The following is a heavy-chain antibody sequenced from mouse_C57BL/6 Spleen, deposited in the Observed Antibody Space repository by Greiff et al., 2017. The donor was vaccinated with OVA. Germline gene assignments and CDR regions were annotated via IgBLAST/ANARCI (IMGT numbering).Heavy chain of an antibody. Sequence: VQLQQPGAELVKPGASVKLSCKASGYTFTSYWMQWVKQRPGQGLEWIGEIDPSDSYTNYNQKFKGKATLTVDTSSSTAYMQLSSLTSEDSAVYYCARGRDGNSFFDYWGQGTTLTVSS. CDR3: ARGRDGNSFFDY. J-gene: IGHJ2*01. CDR2: IDPSDSYT. CDR1: GYTFTSYW. V-gene: IGHV1-50*01. D-gene: IGHD2-1*01.